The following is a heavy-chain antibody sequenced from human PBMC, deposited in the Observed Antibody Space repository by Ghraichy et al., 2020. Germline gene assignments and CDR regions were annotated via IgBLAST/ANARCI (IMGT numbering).Heavy chain of an antibody. D-gene: IGHD2-15*01. CDR3: ARDSSGFDY. CDR2: ISYDGSNK. V-gene: IGHV3-30*04. Sequence: GGSLRLSCAASGFTFSSYAMHWVRQAPGKGLEWVAVISYDGSNKYYADSVKGRFTISRDNSKNTLYLQMNSLRAEDTAVYYCARDSSGFDYWGQGTLVTVSS. J-gene: IGHJ4*02. CDR1: GFTFSSYA.